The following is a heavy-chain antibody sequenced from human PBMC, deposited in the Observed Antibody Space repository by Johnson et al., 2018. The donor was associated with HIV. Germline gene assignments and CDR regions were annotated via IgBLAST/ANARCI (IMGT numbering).Heavy chain of an antibody. D-gene: IGHD2-21*01. J-gene: IGHJ3*02. CDR3: ARASVVVPFYAFDI. CDR1: GFTFSTYW. Sequence: EVQLMESGGGVVQPGRSLRLSCAASGFTFSTYWMSWVRQAPGKGLEWVANIKQDGSQKYYVEYVKGRITISRNNAKNTLYLQMNSLTAEDTAVYYCARASVVVPFYAFDIWGQGTMVTVSS. V-gene: IGHV3-7*02. CDR2: IKQDGSQK.